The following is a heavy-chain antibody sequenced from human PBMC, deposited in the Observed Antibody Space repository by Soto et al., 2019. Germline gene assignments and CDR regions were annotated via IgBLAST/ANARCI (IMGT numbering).Heavy chain of an antibody. CDR1: GFTFSSYA. Sequence: EVQLLESGGGLVQPGGSLRLSCAASGFTFSSYAMSWVRQAPGKGLEWVSAISGSGGSTYYADSVKGRFTISRDNSKNTLDLQMNSLRAEDTAVYYCASQPDYGGIGYWYVDLWGRGTLVTVSS. CDR3: ASQPDYGGIGYWYVDL. V-gene: IGHV3-23*01. J-gene: IGHJ2*01. D-gene: IGHD4-17*01. CDR2: ISGSGGST.